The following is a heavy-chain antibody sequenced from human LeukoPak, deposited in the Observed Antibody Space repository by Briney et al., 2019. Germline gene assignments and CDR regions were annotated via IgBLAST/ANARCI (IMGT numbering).Heavy chain of an antibody. D-gene: IGHD3-3*01. Sequence: ASVNVSCKASGYTFTTHDINWVRQATGQGLEWMGWMNPDSGNTGYAQKFLGRLTMTRDTSTSTAYMELSSLRSEDTAVYYCARDRGVFGVDQGVHSYGLDVWGQGTTVTVSS. CDR1: GYTFTTHD. J-gene: IGHJ6*02. CDR2: MNPDSGNT. CDR3: ARDRGVFGVDQGVHSYGLDV. V-gene: IGHV1-8*01.